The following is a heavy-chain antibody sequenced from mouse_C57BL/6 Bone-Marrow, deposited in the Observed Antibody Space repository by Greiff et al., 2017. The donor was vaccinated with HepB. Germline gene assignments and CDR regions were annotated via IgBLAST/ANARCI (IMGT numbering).Heavy chain of an antibody. CDR2: IYPRSGNT. D-gene: IGHD2-1*01. CDR1: GYTFTSYG. Sequence: QVQLQQSGAELARPGASVKLSCKASGYTFTSYGISWVKQRTGQGLEWIGEIYPRSGNTYYNEKFKGKATLTADKSSSTAYMELRSLTSEDSAFYFCARGIYYGNYRYFDVWGTGTTVTVSS. V-gene: IGHV1-81*01. CDR3: ARGIYYGNYRYFDV. J-gene: IGHJ1*03.